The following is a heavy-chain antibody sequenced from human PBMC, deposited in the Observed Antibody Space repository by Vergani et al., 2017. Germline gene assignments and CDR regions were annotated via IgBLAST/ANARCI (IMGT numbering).Heavy chain of an antibody. CDR2: VHHSGIS. CDR3: ARYRPQSPAAPDEGFDY. Sequence: QVQLQESGPGLVKPSETLSLTCTVSGYSISSGYYWAWVRQSPEKGLEWIGSVHHSGISYYNPSLKSRVTISIDTSKKQFSLKLTSVTAAETAVYYCARYRPQSPAAPDEGFDYWGEGTLVTVS. V-gene: IGHV4-38-2*02. J-gene: IGHJ4*02. CDR1: GYSISSGYY. D-gene: IGHD6-25*01.